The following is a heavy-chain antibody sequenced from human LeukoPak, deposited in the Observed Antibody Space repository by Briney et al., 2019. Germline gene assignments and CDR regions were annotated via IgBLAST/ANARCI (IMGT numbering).Heavy chain of an antibody. J-gene: IGHJ4*02. Sequence: GASVKVSCKASGYTFTSYGISLVRQAPGQGLEWMGWISAYNGNTNYAQKFQGRVTMTTDTSTSTAYMELRSLRSDDTAVYYCVRVMNGCSSTSCWSYFDYWGQGTLVTVSS. CDR1: GYTFTSYG. CDR3: VRVMNGCSSTSCWSYFDY. D-gene: IGHD2-2*01. V-gene: IGHV1-18*01. CDR2: ISAYNGNT.